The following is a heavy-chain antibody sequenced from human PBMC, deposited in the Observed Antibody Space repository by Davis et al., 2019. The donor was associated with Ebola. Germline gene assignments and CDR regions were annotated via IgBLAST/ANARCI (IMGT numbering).Heavy chain of an antibody. D-gene: IGHD1-26*01. V-gene: IGHV1-18*01. CDR2: ISVYSGNT. J-gene: IGHJ4*02. CDR1: GYTFSTYG. CDR3: ARVHNGNFGI. Sequence: ASVKVSCKASGYTFSTYGITWVRQAPGQGLEWMGWISVYSGNTKYAQGFRGRVTMTTDTSTNTAYMDLRSLKSNDTAVYYCARVHNGNFGIWGQGTLVTVSS.